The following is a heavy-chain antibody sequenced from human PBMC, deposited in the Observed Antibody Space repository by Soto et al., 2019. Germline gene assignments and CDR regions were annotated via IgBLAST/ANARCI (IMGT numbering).Heavy chain of an antibody. CDR3: ARGQLWFGDLLSNWFHP. D-gene: IGHD3-10*01. V-gene: IGHV4-59*01. J-gene: IGHJ5*02. Sequence: SETLALTCTVSGGSISSYYWSWIRQPPGRGLEWIGYIYYSGSTNYNPSLKCRVTISVDTSKNQFSLKLSSVTAAETAVYYCARGQLWFGDLLSNWFHPSTQGTLVTF. CDR1: GGSISSYY. CDR2: IYYSGST.